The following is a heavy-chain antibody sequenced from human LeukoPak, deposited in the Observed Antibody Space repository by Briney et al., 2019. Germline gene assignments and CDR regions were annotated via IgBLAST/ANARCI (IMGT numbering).Heavy chain of an antibody. V-gene: IGHV1-69*13. Sequence: SVKVSCKASGGTFSSYAISWVRQAPGQGLEWMGGIIPIFGTANYAQKFQGRVAITADESTSTAYMELSSLRSEDTAVYYCARVWGYGSSYFDYWGQGTLVTVSS. J-gene: IGHJ4*02. CDR3: ARVWGYGSSYFDY. CDR1: GGTFSSYA. D-gene: IGHD3-10*01. CDR2: IIPIFGTA.